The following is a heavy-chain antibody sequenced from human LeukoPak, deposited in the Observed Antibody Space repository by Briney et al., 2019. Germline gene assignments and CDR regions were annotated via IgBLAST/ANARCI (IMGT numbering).Heavy chain of an antibody. J-gene: IGHJ4*02. Sequence: GGSLRLSCAASGFTVSSNYMSWVRQAPGKGLEWVSVIYDGDSTYYADSVKGRFTISRDNSKNTLYLQMNSLRGEDAAVYYCARHSSGRYRYCDYWGQGTLVTVSS. CDR2: IYDGDST. CDR3: ARHSSGRYRYCDY. D-gene: IGHD6-19*01. CDR1: GFTVSSNY. V-gene: IGHV3-66*04.